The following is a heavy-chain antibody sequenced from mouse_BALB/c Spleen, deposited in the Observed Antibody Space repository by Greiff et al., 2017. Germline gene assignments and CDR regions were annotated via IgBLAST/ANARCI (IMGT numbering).Heavy chain of an antibody. V-gene: IGHV5-9-4*01. CDR2: ISSGGSYT. CDR3: ARDWGRYYAMDY. J-gene: IGHJ4*01. CDR1: GFTFSSYA. Sequence: VMLVESGGGLVKPGGSLKLSCAASGFTFSSYAMSWVRQSPEKRLEWVAEISSGGSYTYYPDTVTGRFTISRDNAKNTLYLEMSSLRSEDTAMYYCARDWGRYYAMDYWGQGTSVTVSS.